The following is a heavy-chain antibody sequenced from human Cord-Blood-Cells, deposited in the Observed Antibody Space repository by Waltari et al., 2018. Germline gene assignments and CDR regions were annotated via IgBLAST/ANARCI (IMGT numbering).Heavy chain of an antibody. CDR3: ATDPIAARLVRDAFDI. J-gene: IGHJ3*02. D-gene: IGHD6-6*01. Sequence: QVQLVQSGAEVKKPGASVKVSCKVSGHTLPELSMHWVRQAPGKGLEWMGVFDPEDGETIYAQKFQGRVTMTEDTSTDTAYMELSSLRSEDTAVYYCATDPIAARLVRDAFDIWGQGTMVTVSS. CDR2: FDPEDGET. V-gene: IGHV1-24*01. CDR1: GHTLPELS.